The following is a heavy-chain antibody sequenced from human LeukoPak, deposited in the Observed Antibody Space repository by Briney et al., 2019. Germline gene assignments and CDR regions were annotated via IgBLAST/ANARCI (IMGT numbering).Heavy chain of an antibody. J-gene: IGHJ4*02. CDR1: GFTFDDYA. CDR2: IGWNSGGI. D-gene: IGHD2-2*01. CDR3: ATSGRDMGYCSSTSCSFDY. V-gene: IGHV3-9*01. Sequence: GGSLRLSCAASGFTFDDYAMHWVRQAPGKGLEWVSGIGWNSGGIVYADSVKGRFTISRDNAKNSLSLQMNSLRAEDTAVYYCATSGRDMGYCSSTSCSFDYRGQGTLVTVSS.